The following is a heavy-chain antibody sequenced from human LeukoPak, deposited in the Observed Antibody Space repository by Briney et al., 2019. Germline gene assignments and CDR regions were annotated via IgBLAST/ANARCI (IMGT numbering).Heavy chain of an antibody. CDR3: ARGVAAAD. D-gene: IGHD6-13*01. CDR2: IKHDGREK. Sequence: GGSLRLSCAASGFTFRDFWMSWVRQAPGKGLEWVANIKHDGREKYYVDSVKGRFTISRDNAKNSLYLQMNSLGAEDTAVYFCARGVAAADWGQGTLVTVSS. V-gene: IGHV3-7*01. J-gene: IGHJ4*02. CDR1: GFTFRDFW.